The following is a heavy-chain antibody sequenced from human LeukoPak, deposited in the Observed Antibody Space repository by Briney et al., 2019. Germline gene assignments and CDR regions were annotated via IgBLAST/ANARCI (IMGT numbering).Heavy chain of an antibody. D-gene: IGHD6-19*01. J-gene: IGHJ5*02. CDR1: GFPFNNYW. CDR2: INTDGRTT. V-gene: IGHV3-74*01. Sequence: PGGSLRLSRAASGFPFNNYWVHWVRHAPGKGLVWVSSINTDGRTTRYAASVQGRFTISRDNAKNTLYLQMNSLRVDDTAVYYCARAGASGWYAAGWFDPWGQGILVTVSS. CDR3: ARAGASGWYAAGWFDP.